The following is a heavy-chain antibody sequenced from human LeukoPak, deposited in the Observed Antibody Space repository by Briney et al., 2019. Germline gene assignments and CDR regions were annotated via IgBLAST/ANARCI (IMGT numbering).Heavy chain of an antibody. CDR1: GFTFSSYS. D-gene: IGHD6-19*01. CDR3: AREWRTRGFRSGWHIHFDY. V-gene: IGHV3-21*01. J-gene: IGHJ4*02. CDR2: ISSSSSYI. Sequence: PGGSLRLPCAASGFTFSSYSMNWVRQAPGKGLEWVSSISSSSSYIYYADSVKGRFTISRDNAKNSLYLQMNSLRAEDTAVYYCAREWRTRGFRSGWHIHFDYWGQGTLVTVSS.